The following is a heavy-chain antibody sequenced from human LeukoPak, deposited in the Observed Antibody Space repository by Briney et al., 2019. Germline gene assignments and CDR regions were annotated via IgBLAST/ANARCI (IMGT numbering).Heavy chain of an antibody. J-gene: IGHJ6*03. V-gene: IGHV1-46*01. Sequence: ASVKVSCKASGYTFTRYYMHWVRQAPGQGLEWMGIINPSGGRTTYAQKFQGRVTLTRDMSTSTVYMELSSLRSEDTAVYYCARGGDIHLWINYYYYMDVWGKGTTVTVSS. CDR1: GYTFTRYY. CDR2: INPSGGRT. CDR3: ARGGDIHLWINYYYYMDV. D-gene: IGHD5-18*01.